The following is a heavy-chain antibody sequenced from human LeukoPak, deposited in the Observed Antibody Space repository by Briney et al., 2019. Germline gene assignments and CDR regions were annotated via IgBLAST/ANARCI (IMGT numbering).Heavy chain of an antibody. CDR1: GGSISSSSYY. CDR3: ARGKGDY. V-gene: IGHV4-39*07. D-gene: IGHD4-23*01. J-gene: IGHJ4*02. CDR2: IYYSGST. Sequence: SETLSLTCTVSGGSISSSSYYWGWIRQPPGKGLEWIGSIYYSGSTYYNPSLKSRVTISVDTSKNQFSLKLSSVTAADTAVYYCARGKGDYWGQGTLVTVSS.